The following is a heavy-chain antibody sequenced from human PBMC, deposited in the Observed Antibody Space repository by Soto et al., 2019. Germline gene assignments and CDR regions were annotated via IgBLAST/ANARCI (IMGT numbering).Heavy chain of an antibody. D-gene: IGHD2-15*01. CDR3: ANGVSCSGGSCYSEYFQH. CDR1: GFTFSSYG. V-gene: IGHV3-30*18. J-gene: IGHJ1*01. CDR2: ISYDGSNK. Sequence: GGSLRLSCAASGFTFSSYGMHWVRQAPGKGLEWVAVISYDGSNKYYVDSVKGRFTISRDNSKNTLYLQMNSLRAEDTAVYYCANGVSCSGGSCYSEYFQHWGQGTLVTVSS.